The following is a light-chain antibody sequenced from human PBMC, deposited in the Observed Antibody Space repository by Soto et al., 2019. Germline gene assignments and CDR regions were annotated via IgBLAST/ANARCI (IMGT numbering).Light chain of an antibody. V-gene: IGKV3-15*01. J-gene: IGKJ1*01. CDR2: DAS. Sequence: IVLTQSPGTLSLSPGDRVTLSCRASQSVNTKLAWYQQKPGQAPRLLIFDASTRATGVPARFSGSGSGTEFTLTISSLQSAEFATYYCQQYYSWPRGTFGQGPKVDSK. CDR3: QQYYSWPRGT. CDR1: QSVNTK.